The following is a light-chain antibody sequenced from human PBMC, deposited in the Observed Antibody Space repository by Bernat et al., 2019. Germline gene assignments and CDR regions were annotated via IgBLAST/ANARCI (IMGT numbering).Light chain of an antibody. CDR1: QSVSSIY. V-gene: IGKV3D-20*01. CDR3: LQYGSSPRT. J-gene: IGKJ1*01. Sequence: IVLTQSPATLSLSPGERATLSCGASQSVSSIYLAWYQQKLGLAPRLLIYDASSSATGIPDRFSGSGSGTDFTLTISRMEPEDFAVYYCLQYGSSPRTFGQGTKVEIK. CDR2: DAS.